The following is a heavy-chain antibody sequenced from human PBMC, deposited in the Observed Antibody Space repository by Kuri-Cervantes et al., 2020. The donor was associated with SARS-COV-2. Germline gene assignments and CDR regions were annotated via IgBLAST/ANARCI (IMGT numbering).Heavy chain of an antibody. V-gene: IGHV3-48*01. J-gene: IGHJ4*02. D-gene: IGHD1-1*01. CDR3: AREGWGSHNIYYFDY. Sequence: GGSLRLSWAASGLTFSSYSMNWVRQAPGKGLEWVSYISSISSTIYYADSVKGRFTISRDNAKNSPYLKMNSLRAEDTAVYYCAREGWGSHNIYYFDYWGQGTLVTVSS. CDR2: ISSISSTI. CDR1: GLTFSSYS.